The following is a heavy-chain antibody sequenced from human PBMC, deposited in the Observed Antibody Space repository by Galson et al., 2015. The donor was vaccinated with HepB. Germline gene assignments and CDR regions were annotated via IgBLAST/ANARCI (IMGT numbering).Heavy chain of an antibody. CDR2: ISYDGSNK. CDR1: GFTFSSYA. Sequence: SLRLSCAASGFTFSSYAMHWVRQAPGKGLEWVAVISYDGSNKYYADSVKGRFAISRDNSKNTLYLQMNSLRAEDTAVYYCARDMGGQQLHLWAFDIWGQGTMVTVSS. D-gene: IGHD6-13*01. J-gene: IGHJ3*02. CDR3: ARDMGGQQLHLWAFDI. V-gene: IGHV3-30*09.